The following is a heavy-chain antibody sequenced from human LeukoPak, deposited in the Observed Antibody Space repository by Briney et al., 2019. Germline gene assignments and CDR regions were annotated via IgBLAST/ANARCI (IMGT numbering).Heavy chain of an antibody. CDR1: GYTFTSYG. CDR2: ISAYNGNT. J-gene: IGHJ4*02. D-gene: IGHD6-13*01. CDR3: ARGGRQPYSSSWYYFDY. V-gene: IGHV1-18*01. Sequence: ASVKVSCKASGYTFTSYGISWVRQAPGQGLEWMGWISAYNGNTNYAQKLQGRVTMTTDTSTGTAYMELRSLRSDDTAVYYCARGGRQPYSSSWYYFDYWGQGTLVTVSS.